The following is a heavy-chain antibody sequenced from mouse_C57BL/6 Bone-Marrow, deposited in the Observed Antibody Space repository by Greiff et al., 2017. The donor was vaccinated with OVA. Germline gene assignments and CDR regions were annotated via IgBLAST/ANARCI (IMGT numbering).Heavy chain of an antibody. CDR1: GFTFSSYA. V-gene: IGHV5-4*03. CDR2: ISDGGSYT. Sequence: DVKLVESGGGLVKPGGSLKLSCAASGFTFSSYAMSWVRQTPEKRLEWVATISDGGSYTSYPDNVKGRFTISRDNAKNNLYLQMSHLKSEDTAMYYCARGVSYAMDYWGQGTSVTVSS. CDR3: ARGVSYAMDY. J-gene: IGHJ4*01.